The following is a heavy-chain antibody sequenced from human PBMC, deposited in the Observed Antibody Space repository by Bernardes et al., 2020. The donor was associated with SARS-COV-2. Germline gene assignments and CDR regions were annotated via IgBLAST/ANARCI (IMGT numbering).Heavy chain of an antibody. CDR2: ISWNSGSI. Sequence: GGSLRLSCAASGFTFDDYAMHWVRQAPGKGLEWVSGISWNSGSIAYADSVKGRFTISRDNAKNSLYLQMNSLRAEDTALYYCAKGEGYGVHDAFDIWGQGTMVTVSS. D-gene: IGHD5-12*01. V-gene: IGHV3-9*01. J-gene: IGHJ3*02. CDR1: GFTFDDYA. CDR3: AKGEGYGVHDAFDI.